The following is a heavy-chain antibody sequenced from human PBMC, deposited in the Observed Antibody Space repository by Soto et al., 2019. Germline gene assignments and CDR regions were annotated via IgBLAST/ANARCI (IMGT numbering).Heavy chain of an antibody. J-gene: IGHJ6*02. Sequence: PGGSLSLSCAASGFTFSHYYMSWIGQAPGKGLEWVSYISSSSSYTNYADSVKGRFTISRDNAKNSLYLQMNSLSDEDTAAYYCPRYHEPTGDYYVSGSYLNPLTYDYVGMDVRVQ. CDR3: PRYHEPTGDYYVSGSYLNPLTYDYVGMDV. V-gene: IGHV3-11*06. D-gene: IGHD3-10*01. CDR2: ISSSSSYT. CDR1: GFTFSHYY.